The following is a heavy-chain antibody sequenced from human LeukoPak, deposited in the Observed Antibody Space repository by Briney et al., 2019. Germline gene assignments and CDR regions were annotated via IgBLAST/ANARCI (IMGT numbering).Heavy chain of an antibody. CDR2: ISRSDDNT. CDR1: GFTFRSST. J-gene: IGHJ4*02. V-gene: IGHV3-23*01. D-gene: IGHD3-16*01. Sequence: GGSLRLSCGASGFTFRSSTMSWVRQAPGKGLEWVSAISRSDDNTYYADSVKGRFTIFRDSSENILYLYVSSLRAEDTAIYYCANHPGGSFDCWGQGTLVTVSS. CDR3: ANHPGGSFDC.